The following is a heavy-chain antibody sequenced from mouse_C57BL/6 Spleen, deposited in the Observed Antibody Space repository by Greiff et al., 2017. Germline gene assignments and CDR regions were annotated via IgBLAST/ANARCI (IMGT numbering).Heavy chain of an antibody. CDR3: ARRGYYGSREGYAMDY. D-gene: IGHD1-1*01. J-gene: IGHJ4*01. Sequence: SGPELVKPGASVKIPCKASGYTFTDYNMDWVKQSHGKSLEWIGDINPNNGGTIYNQKFKGKATLTVDKSSSTAYMELRSLTSEDTAVYYCARRGYYGSREGYAMDYWGQGTSVTVSS. V-gene: IGHV1-18*01. CDR2: INPNNGGT. CDR1: GYTFTDYN.